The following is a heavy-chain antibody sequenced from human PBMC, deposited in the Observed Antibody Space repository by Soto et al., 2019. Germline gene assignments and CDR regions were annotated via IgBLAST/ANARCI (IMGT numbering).Heavy chain of an antibody. CDR3: ARGDRDYGDYYYGMDV. CDR2: TKDSGST. Sequence: PSETLSLTCTVSGGSDSSGSYYWSWIRQSPGKGLEWIGHTKDSGSTNYNPSLKSRVTISGDTSKNQFSLKLNSVTTADTAVYFCARGDRDYGDYYYGMDVWGQGTAVTVLL. CDR1: GGSDSSGSYY. J-gene: IGHJ6*02. V-gene: IGHV4-61*01. D-gene: IGHD3-16*01.